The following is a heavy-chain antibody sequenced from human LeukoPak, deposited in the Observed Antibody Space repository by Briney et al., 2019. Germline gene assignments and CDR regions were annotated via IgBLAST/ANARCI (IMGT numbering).Heavy chain of an antibody. V-gene: IGHV3-9*01. J-gene: IGHJ4*02. Sequence: GGSLRLSCVTSGFTFDDYAMHWVRHAPGKGLEWVSGISWNSGSIVYADSVKGRFTISRDNSKNTLYLQMNSLRAEDTAVYYCAKGANIVGATDYFDYWGQGTLVTVSS. D-gene: IGHD1-26*01. CDR1: GFTFDDYA. CDR2: ISWNSGSI. CDR3: AKGANIVGATDYFDY.